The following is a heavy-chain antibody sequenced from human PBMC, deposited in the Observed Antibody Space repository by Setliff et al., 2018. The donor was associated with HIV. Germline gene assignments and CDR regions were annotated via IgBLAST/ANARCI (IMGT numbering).Heavy chain of an antibody. CDR3: ALRGYYYDSSGYYC. J-gene: IGHJ4*02. D-gene: IGHD3-22*01. Sequence: ASVKVSCKASGYDFNIYGISWVRQAPGQGLEWMGWISAYNGYTIYAQRLQGRVTMTTDTSTSTAYMDLRSLTSDDTAVYFCALRGYYYDSSGYYCWGQGTVVTSPQ. CDR2: ISAYNGYT. CDR1: GYDFNIYG. V-gene: IGHV1-18*01.